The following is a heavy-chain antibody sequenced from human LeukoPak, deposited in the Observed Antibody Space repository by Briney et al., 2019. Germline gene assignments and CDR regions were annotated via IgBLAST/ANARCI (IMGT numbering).Heavy chain of an antibody. CDR3: TADVPGGAYPFDS. V-gene: IGHV3-30*04. CDR1: GFTFSSYA. D-gene: IGHD2-8*02. J-gene: IGHJ4*02. CDR2: ISRDGLDT. Sequence: GGSLRLSCAASGFTFSSYAMHWVRQAPGKGLEWVAVISRDGLDTYYADSVRGRFTISRDNSMDTLYLQMNSLKTEDTAFYYCTADVPGGAYPFDSWGQGTLVTVSS.